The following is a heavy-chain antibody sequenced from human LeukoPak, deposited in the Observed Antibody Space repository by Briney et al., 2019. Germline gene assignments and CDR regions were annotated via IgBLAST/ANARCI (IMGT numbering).Heavy chain of an antibody. D-gene: IGHD2-15*01. CDR1: GFTFSNYA. CDR3: AKRGYCSGGACYSGAARHFDY. V-gene: IGHV3-23*01. Sequence: GGSLRLSCAASGFTFSNYAMSWVRQAPGKGLEWVSAIRGTADNAYYADSVKGRFTISRDNSKSTLYLQMNSLRAEDTAVYYCAKRGYCSGGACYSGAARHFDYWGQGTLVTVSS. J-gene: IGHJ4*02. CDR2: IRGTADNA.